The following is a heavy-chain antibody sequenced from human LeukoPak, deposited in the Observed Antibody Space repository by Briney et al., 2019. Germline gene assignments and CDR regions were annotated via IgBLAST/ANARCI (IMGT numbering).Heavy chain of an antibody. V-gene: IGHV4-31*03. CDR2: IYYSGST. CDR1: GRSISSGGYY. D-gene: IGHD2-2*01. J-gene: IGHJ6*03. CDR3: AISYCSSTSCSPYYYYYMDV. Sequence: SDTLSLTRTVSGRSISSGGYYWSWIRQHPGKGLEWIGYIYYSGSTYYNPSLKSRVNISVDTSKNQFSLKLISVTAADTAVYYCAISYCSSTSCSPYYYYYMDVWGKGTTVTVSS.